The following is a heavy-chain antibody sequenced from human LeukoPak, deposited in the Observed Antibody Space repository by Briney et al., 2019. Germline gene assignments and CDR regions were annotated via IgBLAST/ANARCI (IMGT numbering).Heavy chain of an antibody. CDR3: ARLAYYYDSSGLFDP. V-gene: IGHV4-38-2*02. CDR1: GYSISSGYY. CDR2: IYHSGST. D-gene: IGHD3-22*01. J-gene: IGHJ5*02. Sequence: SETLSLTCTVSGYSISSGYYWGWIRQPPGKGLEWIGSIYHSGSTYYNPSLKGRLTISVDTSKNQFSLKLSSVTAADTAVYYCARLAYYYDSSGLFDPWGQGTLVTVSS.